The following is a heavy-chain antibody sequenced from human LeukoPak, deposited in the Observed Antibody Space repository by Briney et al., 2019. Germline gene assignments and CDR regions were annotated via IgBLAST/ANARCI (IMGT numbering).Heavy chain of an antibody. D-gene: IGHD1-7*01. CDR1: GGSISSYY. J-gene: IGHJ3*02. Sequence: PSETLSLTCTVSGGSISSYYWSWIRQPPGKGLEWIGYIYYSGSTNYNPSLKSRVTISVDTSKNQFSLKLSSVTAADTAVCYCARVLGTTNSPYDAFDIWGQGTMVTVSS. CDR2: IYYSGST. V-gene: IGHV4-59*01. CDR3: ARVLGTTNSPYDAFDI.